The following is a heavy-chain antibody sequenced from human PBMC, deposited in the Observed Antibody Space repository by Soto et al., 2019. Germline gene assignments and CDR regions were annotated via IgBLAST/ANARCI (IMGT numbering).Heavy chain of an antibody. D-gene: IGHD6-13*01. V-gene: IGHV4-4*07. CDR3: ARSSHKESWFDP. Sequence: QVQLQESGPGLVKPSETLSLTCTVSNGSISNFYWNWIRQSAGKGLEWIGRIHGSGSATYNPSLRSRVTMSVDTSKNQFSLKVNSVTGADTAVYYCARSSHKESWFDPWGQGTLVTLSS. J-gene: IGHJ5*02. CDR2: IHGSGSA. CDR1: NGSISNFY.